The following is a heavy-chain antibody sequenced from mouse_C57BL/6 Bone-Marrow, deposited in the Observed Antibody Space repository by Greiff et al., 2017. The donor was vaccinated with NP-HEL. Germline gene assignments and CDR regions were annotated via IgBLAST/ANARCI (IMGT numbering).Heavy chain of an antibody. D-gene: IGHD1-1*01. V-gene: IGHV1-80*01. Sequence: QVQLQQSGAELVKPGASVKISCKASGYAFSSYWMNWVKQRPGKGLEWIGQIYPGDGDTNYNGKFKGKATLTVEKSSSTVYMQLSRLTSEDSAVYCCASGSSYGCADWGKGTLVTVSA. CDR2: IYPGDGDT. CDR1: GYAFSSYW. J-gene: IGHJ3*01. CDR3: ASGSSYGCAD.